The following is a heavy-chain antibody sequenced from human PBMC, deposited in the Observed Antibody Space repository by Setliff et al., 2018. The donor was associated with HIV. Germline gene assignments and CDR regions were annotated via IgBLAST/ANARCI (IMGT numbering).Heavy chain of an antibody. CDR2: LFARGTS. V-gene: IGHV4-61*09. J-gene: IGHJ4*02. Sequence: PSETLSLTCNVSGGSISSGSYYWSWIRQPAGKGLEWIGHLFARGTSNYNPSLKSRVTISLDTSKNQFSLNLRSVTAADTAVYYCARERDFYYDNSGYSFDYWGQGTLVTVSS. CDR1: GGSISSGSYY. D-gene: IGHD3-22*01. CDR3: ARERDFYYDNSGYSFDY.